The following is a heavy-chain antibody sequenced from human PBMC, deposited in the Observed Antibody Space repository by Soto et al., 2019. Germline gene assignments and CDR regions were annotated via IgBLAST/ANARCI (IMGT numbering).Heavy chain of an antibody. Sequence: SGPTLVNPTQTLTLTCTFSGFSLSTSGVGVGWIRQPPGKALEWLALIYWDDDKRYSPSLKSRLTITKDTSKNQVVLTMTNMDPVDTATYYCAHRGWFGELLARGGFDYWGQGTLVTVPS. CDR2: IYWDDDK. CDR1: GFSLSTSGVG. CDR3: AHRGWFGELLARGGFDY. V-gene: IGHV2-5*02. D-gene: IGHD3-10*01. J-gene: IGHJ4*02.